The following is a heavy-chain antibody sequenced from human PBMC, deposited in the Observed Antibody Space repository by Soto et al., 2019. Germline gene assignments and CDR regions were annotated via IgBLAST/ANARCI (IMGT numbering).Heavy chain of an antibody. V-gene: IGHV4-31*03. CDR3: ARVIYDILTGHFTARGMDV. CDR2: IYYSGST. CDR1: GGSISSGGYY. D-gene: IGHD3-9*01. J-gene: IGHJ6*02. Sequence: ASETLSLTCTVSGGSISSGGYYWSWIRQHPGKGLEWIGYIYYSGSTYYNPSLKSRVTISVDTSKNQFSLKLSSVTAADTAVYYCARVIYDILTGHFTARGMDVWGQGTTVTVSS.